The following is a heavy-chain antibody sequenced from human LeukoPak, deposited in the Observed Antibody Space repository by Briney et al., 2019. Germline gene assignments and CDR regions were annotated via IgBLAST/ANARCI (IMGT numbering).Heavy chain of an antibody. Sequence: GMSLRLSCAASGFTFSSYAMHWVRQAPGKGLEWVAVISYDGSNKYYADSVKGRFTISRDNSKNTLYLQMNSLRAEDTAVYYCARDQVGATTFYGTLDYWGQGALVTVSS. CDR3: ARDQVGATTFYGTLDY. D-gene: IGHD1-26*01. CDR2: ISYDGSNK. CDR1: GFTFSSYA. V-gene: IGHV3-30*04. J-gene: IGHJ4*02.